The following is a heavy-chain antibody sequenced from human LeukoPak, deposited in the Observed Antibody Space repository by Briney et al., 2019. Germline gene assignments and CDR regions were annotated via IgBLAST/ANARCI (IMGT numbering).Heavy chain of an antibody. J-gene: IGHJ4*02. CDR1: GYSISSGYY. Sequence: PSETLSLTCAVSGYSISSGYYWGWIRQPPGKGLEWIGSIYHSGSTYYNPSLKSRVTISVDTSKNQFSLKLSSVTAADTAVYYCARDRRDGYNDFDYWGQGTLVTVSS. CDR3: ARDRRDGYNDFDY. CDR2: IYHSGST. V-gene: IGHV4-38-2*02. D-gene: IGHD5-24*01.